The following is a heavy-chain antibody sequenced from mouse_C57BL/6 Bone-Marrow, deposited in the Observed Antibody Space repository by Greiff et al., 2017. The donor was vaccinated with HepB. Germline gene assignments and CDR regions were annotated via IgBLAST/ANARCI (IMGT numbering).Heavy chain of an antibody. CDR2: ISDGGSYT. D-gene: IGHD1-1*01. V-gene: IGHV5-4*01. CDR1: GFTFSSYA. Sequence: EVKVVESGGGLVKPGGSLKLSCAASGFTFSSYAISWVRQTPEKRLEWVATISDGGSYTYYPDNVKGRCTISRDKAKNNLYLQMSHLKSEDTAMYYCAREDYYGSLYWGQGTTLTVSS. CDR3: AREDYYGSLY. J-gene: IGHJ2*01.